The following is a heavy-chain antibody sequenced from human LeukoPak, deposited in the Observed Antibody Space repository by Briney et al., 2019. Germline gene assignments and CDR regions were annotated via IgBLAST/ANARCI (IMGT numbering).Heavy chain of an antibody. V-gene: IGHV4-59*12. CDR1: GGSISSYY. CDR3: ARVRYDSSGYYYPHRYYFDY. D-gene: IGHD3-22*01. J-gene: IGHJ4*02. CDR2: IYYSGST. Sequence: SETLSLTCTVSGGSISSYYWSWIRQPPGKGLEWIGYIYYSGSTNYNPSLKSRVTISVDTSKNQFSLKLSSVTAADTAVYYCARVRYDSSGYYYPHRYYFDYWGQGTLVTVSS.